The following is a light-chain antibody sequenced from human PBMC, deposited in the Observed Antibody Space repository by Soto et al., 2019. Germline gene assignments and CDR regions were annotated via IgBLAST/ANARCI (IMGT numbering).Light chain of an antibody. J-gene: IGKJ5*01. CDR3: QQYRTFTIT. Sequence: DIHLTQSPSSLSVSVGYIFTITCQTSQDINTYLNWYQQKTGRAPKLLIYDASNLETGVASTLSGSGYGTHFTFTINSMKTEDVGTYYCQQYRTFTITFGQGTRLEIK. V-gene: IGKV1-33*01. CDR1: QDINTY. CDR2: DAS.